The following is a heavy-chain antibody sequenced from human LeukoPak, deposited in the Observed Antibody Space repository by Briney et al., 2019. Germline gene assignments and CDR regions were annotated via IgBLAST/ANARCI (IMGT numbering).Heavy chain of an antibody. D-gene: IGHD3-22*01. Sequence: PGGSLRHSRAASGVTLSSYAMSWVRQAPGEGLGWVSAICGSGGSTYYAHSVKGRFTISRDNSTNTLYLQMNSLRAEDTAVYFCAKDSGRITMIVVVQGYMDVWGKGTTVTVSS. CDR2: ICGSGGST. J-gene: IGHJ6*03. V-gene: IGHV3-23*01. CDR1: GVTLSSYA. CDR3: AKDSGRITMIVVVQGYMDV.